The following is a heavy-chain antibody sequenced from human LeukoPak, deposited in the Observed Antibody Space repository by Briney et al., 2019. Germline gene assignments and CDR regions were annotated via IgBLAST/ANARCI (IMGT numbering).Heavy chain of an antibody. D-gene: IGHD2-15*01. V-gene: IGHV1-2*02. CDR2: INPNSGGT. J-gene: IGHJ5*02. CDR3: ARSPVDTAMVRGRGYCNGGSCYWFDP. Sequence: ASVKVSCKASGYTFTGYYMHWVRQAPGQGLEWMGWINPNSGGTNYAQKFQGRVTMTRDTSISTAYMELSRLRSDGTAVYYCARSPVDTAMVRGRGYCNGGSCYWFDPWGQGTLVTVSS. CDR1: GYTFTGYY.